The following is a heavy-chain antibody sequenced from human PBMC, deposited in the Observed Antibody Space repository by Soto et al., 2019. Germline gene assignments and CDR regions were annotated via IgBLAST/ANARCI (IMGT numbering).Heavy chain of an antibody. V-gene: IGHV3-23*01. D-gene: IGHD3-10*01. CDR3: AKDNGNYGSGSFSH. J-gene: IGHJ4*02. Sequence: EVQLLESGGGLVQPGGSLRLACAASGFSFSSYAMVWVRQAPGKGLEWVSVISARGGSSYFADSVKGRFTISRDNSKTTVFLQMNSLRAEDTAVYFCAKDNGNYGSGSFSHWGQGTLVTVSS. CDR2: ISARGGSS. CDR1: GFSFSSYA.